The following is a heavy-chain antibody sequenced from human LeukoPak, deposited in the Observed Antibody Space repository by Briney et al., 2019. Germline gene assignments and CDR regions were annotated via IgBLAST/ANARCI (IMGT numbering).Heavy chain of an antibody. Sequence: GGSLRLSCAASGFTFSSYSMNWVRQAPGKGLEWVSSISSSSSYIYYADSVRGRFTISRDNAKNSLYLQMNNLRPEDTAVYYCAREIFWSGYFSNLHFDYWGQGTLVTVSS. CDR2: ISSSSSYI. CDR1: GFTFSSYS. D-gene: IGHD3-3*01. J-gene: IGHJ4*02. CDR3: AREIFWSGYFSNLHFDY. V-gene: IGHV3-21*06.